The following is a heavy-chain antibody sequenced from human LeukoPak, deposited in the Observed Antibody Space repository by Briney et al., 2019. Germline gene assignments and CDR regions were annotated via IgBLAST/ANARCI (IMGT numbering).Heavy chain of an antibody. Sequence: GGSLRLSCAASGFTFSSYGMHWVRQAPGKGLEWVAVISYDGSNKYYADSVKGRFTISRDNSKNTLYLQMNSLRAEDTAVYYCAKDRSSGWYDDAFDIWGQGTMVTVSS. J-gene: IGHJ3*02. V-gene: IGHV3-33*05. D-gene: IGHD6-19*01. CDR1: GFTFSSYG. CDR3: AKDRSSGWYDDAFDI. CDR2: ISYDGSNK.